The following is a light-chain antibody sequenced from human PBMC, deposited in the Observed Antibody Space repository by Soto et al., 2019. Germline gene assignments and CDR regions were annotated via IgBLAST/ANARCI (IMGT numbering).Light chain of an antibody. CDR2: AAS. CDR3: QQVNSYPLT. V-gene: IGKV1-9*01. CDR1: QGISSY. J-gene: IGKJ4*01. Sequence: IQLTQSPSSLSESVGDRVTITCRASQGISSYLAWYQQKPGKAPNRLIYAASTLQSGVPSRFSGSGSGTDFTLTISSLQPEDFGTYYCQQVNSYPLTFGGGTKVDIK.